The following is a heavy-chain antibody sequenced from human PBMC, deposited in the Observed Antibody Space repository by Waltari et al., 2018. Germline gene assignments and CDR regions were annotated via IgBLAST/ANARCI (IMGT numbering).Heavy chain of an antibody. CDR1: GFTFTSSA. D-gene: IGHD5-12*01. V-gene: IGHV1-58*01. CDR2: IVVGSGNT. J-gene: IGHJ4*02. Sequence: QMQLVQSGPEVKKPGTSVKVSCKASGFTFTSSAVQWVRQARGQRLEWIGWIVVGSGNTNYAQKFQERVTITRDMSTSTAYMELSSLRSEDTAVYYCARALRGYNLGFDYWGQGTLVTVSS. CDR3: ARALRGYNLGFDY.